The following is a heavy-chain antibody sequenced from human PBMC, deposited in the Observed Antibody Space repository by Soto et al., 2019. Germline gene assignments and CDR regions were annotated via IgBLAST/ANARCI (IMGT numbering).Heavy chain of an antibody. D-gene: IGHD5-12*01. J-gene: IGHJ4*02. CDR2: ISYDGSNK. CDR1: GFTFSSYA. Sequence: QVQLVESGGGVVQPGRSLRLSCAASGFTFSSYAMHWVRQAPGKGLEWVAVISYDGSNKYYADSVKGRFTISRDNSKNTLYLQMNSLIAEDTAVYYCARTALGDGYNTPTFDYWGQGTLVTVSS. CDR3: ARTALGDGYNTPTFDY. V-gene: IGHV3-30-3*01.